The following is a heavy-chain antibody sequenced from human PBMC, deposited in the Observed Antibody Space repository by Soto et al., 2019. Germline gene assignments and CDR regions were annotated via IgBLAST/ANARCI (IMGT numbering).Heavy chain of an antibody. CDR3: ARELMKGGDDDAFDL. Sequence: QVQLVQSGAEVKKPGASVKVSCKASGYTFIGYYIHWVRQAPGQGLEWMGWINPNIGATNYAQKFQGWVTMTRDTSSNTAYMELSRLKSDDTAAYFCARELMKGGDDDAFDLLGQGTMVTVSS. CDR2: INPNIGAT. CDR1: GYTFIGYY. D-gene: IGHD3-16*01. J-gene: IGHJ3*01. V-gene: IGHV1-2*04.